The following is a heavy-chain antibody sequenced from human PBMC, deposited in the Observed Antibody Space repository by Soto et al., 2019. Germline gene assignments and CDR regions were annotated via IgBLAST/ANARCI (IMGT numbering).Heavy chain of an antibody. CDR1: GFTLSNYW. J-gene: IGHJ4*01. CDR3: VRELGTFHSHY. D-gene: IGHD7-27*01. CDR2: INKDGSQK. V-gene: IGHV3-7*03. Sequence: PGGSLRLSCAASGFTLSNYWMTWVRQAPGKGLEWVANINKDGSQKNYVDSVKGRFTIARDNGQNSLSLQINSLRVEDTAVYYCVRELGTFHSHYWGQGTPVTVSS.